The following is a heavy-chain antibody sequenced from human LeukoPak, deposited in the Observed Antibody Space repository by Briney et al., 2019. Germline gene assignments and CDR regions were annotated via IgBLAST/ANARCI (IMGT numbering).Heavy chain of an antibody. D-gene: IGHD3-22*01. J-gene: IGHJ4*02. CDR2: ISSSSSYI. Sequence: GGSLRLSCAASGFTFSSYSMNWVRQAPGKGLEWVSSISSSSSYIYYADSVKGRFTISRDNAKNSLYLQMNSLRAEDTAVYYCAAYSLTYYYDSSGYSDYWGQGTLVTVSS. V-gene: IGHV3-21*01. CDR1: GFTFSSYS. CDR3: AAYSLTYYYDSSGYSDY.